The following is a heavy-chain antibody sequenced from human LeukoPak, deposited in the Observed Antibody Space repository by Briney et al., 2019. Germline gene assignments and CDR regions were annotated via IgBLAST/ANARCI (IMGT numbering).Heavy chain of an antibody. CDR2: IKEDGSEK. Sequence: GSLRLSCAASGFTFSSYWMTWVRQAPGKGLEWVANIKEDGSEKYYVDSVKGRFTISRDNAKNSMYLQMNSLRAEDTAVYYCARDNTIFPYWGQGTLVRVSS. CDR1: GFTFSSYW. J-gene: IGHJ4*02. CDR3: ARDNTIFPY. V-gene: IGHV3-7*01. D-gene: IGHD3-3*01.